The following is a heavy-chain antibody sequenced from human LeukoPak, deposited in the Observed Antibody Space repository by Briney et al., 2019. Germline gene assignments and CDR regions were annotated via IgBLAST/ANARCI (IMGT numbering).Heavy chain of an antibody. CDR3: AREGWLQHYFDY. CDR2: IIPILGIA. D-gene: IGHD5-24*01. V-gene: IGHV1-69*04. Sequence: ASVKVPCKASGGTFSSYAISWVRQAPGQGLEWMGRIIPILGIANYAQKFQGRVTITADKSTSTAYMELSSLRSEDTAVYYCAREGWLQHYFDYWGQGTLVTVSS. CDR1: GGTFSSYA. J-gene: IGHJ4*02.